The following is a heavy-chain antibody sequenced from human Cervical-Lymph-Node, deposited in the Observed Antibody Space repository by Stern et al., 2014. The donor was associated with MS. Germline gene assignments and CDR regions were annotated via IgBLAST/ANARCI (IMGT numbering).Heavy chain of an antibody. V-gene: IGHV1-2*02. CDR1: GYTFPDNY. Sequence: QVQLVQSGAEVKKPGASVKVSCKASGYTFPDNYLHWVRQAPGHGLEWMGWINPNSGGTHYAHKFQGRVTITRDTSISTAYMELSRLKSDDTALYYCARGNGYDWSTFDSWGQGTVVTVSS. CDR3: ARGNGYDWSTFDS. CDR2: INPNSGGT. J-gene: IGHJ4*02. D-gene: IGHD5-12*01.